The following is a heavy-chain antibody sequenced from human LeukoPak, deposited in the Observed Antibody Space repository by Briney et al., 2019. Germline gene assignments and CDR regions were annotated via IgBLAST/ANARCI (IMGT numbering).Heavy chain of an antibody. CDR3: ARESRTYGSGNFDY. D-gene: IGHD3-10*01. CDR2: ISAYNGNT. Sequence: ASVKVSCKASGYTFTSYGISWVRQAPGQGLEWMGWISAYNGNTNYAQKLQGRVTMTTDISTSTAYMELRSLRSDDTAVYYCARESRTYGSGNFDYWGQGTLVTVSS. CDR1: GYTFTSYG. J-gene: IGHJ4*02. V-gene: IGHV1-18*01.